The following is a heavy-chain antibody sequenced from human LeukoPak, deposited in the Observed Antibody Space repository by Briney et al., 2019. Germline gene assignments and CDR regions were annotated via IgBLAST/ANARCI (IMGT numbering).Heavy chain of an antibody. V-gene: IGHV4-31*03. CDR1: GASISTGGFY. CDR3: ARVGVEGSYGHYFDY. J-gene: IGHJ4*03. Sequence: SETLSLTCTVSGASISTGGFYWSWILQHPGKGLEWIGNIYSSGSTSYNPSLMSRLSISVDTSKSQFSLELTSVTAADTAVYYCARVGVEGSYGHYFDYWGHGTVVTVSS. D-gene: IGHD5-18*01. CDR2: IYSSGST.